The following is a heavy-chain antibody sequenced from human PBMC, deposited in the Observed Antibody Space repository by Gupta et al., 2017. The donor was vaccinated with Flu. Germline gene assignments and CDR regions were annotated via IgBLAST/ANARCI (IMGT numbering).Heavy chain of an antibody. CDR1: GYTFTGYY. D-gene: IGHD2-2*01. CDR3: ARDTGPVVPAAMDYYYYGMDV. V-gene: IGHV1-2*02. J-gene: IGHJ6*02. CDR2: INPNSGGT. Sequence: QVQLVQSGAEVKKPGASVKVSCKASGYTFTGYYMHWVRQAPGQGLEWMGWINPNSGGTNYAQKFQGRVTMTRDTSFSTAYMELSRLRSDDTAVYYCARDTGPVVPAAMDYYYYGMDVWGQGTTVTVSS.